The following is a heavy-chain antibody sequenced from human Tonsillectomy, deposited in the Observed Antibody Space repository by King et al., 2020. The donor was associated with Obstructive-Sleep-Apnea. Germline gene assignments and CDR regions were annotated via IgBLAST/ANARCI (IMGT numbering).Heavy chain of an antibody. V-gene: IGHV3-48*01. D-gene: IGHD5-24*01. CDR2: ISSSSSTI. CDR1: GFTFSSYS. J-gene: IGHJ6*02. Sequence: VQLVESGGGLVQPGGSLRLSCAASGFTFSSYSMNWVRQAPGKGLEWVSYISSSSSTIYYADSVKGRFTISRDNVKNSLFLQLNSLRAADTATYYCASVGGDGFYGMDVWGQGTTVTVSS. CDR3: ASVGGDGFYGMDV.